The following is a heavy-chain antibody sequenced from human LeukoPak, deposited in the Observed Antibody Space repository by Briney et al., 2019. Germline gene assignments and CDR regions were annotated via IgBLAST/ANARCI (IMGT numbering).Heavy chain of an antibody. V-gene: IGHV1-8*01. Sequence: ASVKVSCKSSGYTFTSYDINWVRQATGQGLAWMGWMNPNSCNTGYAQKFQGKVTMTRNTSISTAYMELSSLRSEDTAVYYCARGRRRGRSAAIVNWFDPWGQGTLVTVSS. CDR2: MNPNSCNT. CDR1: GYTFTSYD. CDR3: ARGRRRGRSAAIVNWFDP. D-gene: IGHD2-2*01. J-gene: IGHJ5*02.